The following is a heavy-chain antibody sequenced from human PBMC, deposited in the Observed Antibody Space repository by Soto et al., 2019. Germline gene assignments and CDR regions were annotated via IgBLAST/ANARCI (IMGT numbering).Heavy chain of an antibody. CDR1: GFIFSNYW. CDR2: IKQDGSEK. V-gene: IGHV3-7*01. CDR3: ARDGYYYGMDV. Sequence: PGGSLRLSCAASGFIFSNYWMSWVRQAPGKGLEWVANIKQDGSEKYYVGSVKGRFTISRDNAKNSVYLQMNFLRVEDTAVYYCARDGYYYGMDVRGQGTTVTVSS. J-gene: IGHJ6*02.